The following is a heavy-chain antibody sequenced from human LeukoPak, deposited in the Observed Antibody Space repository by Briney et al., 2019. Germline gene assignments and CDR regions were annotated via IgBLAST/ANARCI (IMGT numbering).Heavy chain of an antibody. CDR2: IFPSSVEI. J-gene: IGHJ4*02. D-gene: IGHD5-18*01. Sequence: GGSLRLSCAASGFTFSDFPMIWVRQAPGKGLEWVSTIFPSSVEIHYADSVKGRFTISRDNSRSTLSLQMDSLRAEDTATYYCATYRQIQVPFEFWGQGTLVTVSS. V-gene: IGHV3-23*01. CDR1: GFTFSDFP. CDR3: ATYRQIQVPFEF.